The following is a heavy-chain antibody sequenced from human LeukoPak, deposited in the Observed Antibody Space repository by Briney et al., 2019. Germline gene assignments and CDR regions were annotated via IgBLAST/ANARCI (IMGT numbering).Heavy chain of an antibody. CDR1: GASISSYY. CDR2: IYYSGST. Sequence: SETLSLTCTVSGASISSYYWSWIRQPPGKGLEWIGYIYYSGSTNYNPSLKSRVSISVDTSKNQFSLKLSSVTAADTAVYYCARTGSTVTMLYPFDHWGQGTLVTVSS. CDR3: ARTGSTVTMLYPFDH. D-gene: IGHD4-17*01. V-gene: IGHV4-59*01. J-gene: IGHJ4*02.